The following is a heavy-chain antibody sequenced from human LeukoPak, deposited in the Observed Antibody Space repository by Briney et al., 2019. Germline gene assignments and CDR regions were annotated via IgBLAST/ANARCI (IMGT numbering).Heavy chain of an antibody. CDR1: GFTFTNAW. CDR3: TTVYCRSTSCAMSGNY. J-gene: IGHJ4*02. D-gene: IGHD2-2*01. CDR2: IKSKTEGETA. Sequence: GGSLRLSCAASGFTFTNAWMSWVRQAPGKGLEGVGRIKSKTEGETADYAAPVKGRFTISRDDSKNTLYPHMNSLKTEDTAVYYCTTVYCRSTSCAMSGNYWGQGTLVTVSS. V-gene: IGHV3-15*01.